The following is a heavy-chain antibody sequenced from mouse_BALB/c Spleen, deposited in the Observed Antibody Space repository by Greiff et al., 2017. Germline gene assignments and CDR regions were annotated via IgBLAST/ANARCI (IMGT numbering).Heavy chain of an antibody. CDR1: GFTFTDYY. CDR2: IRNKANGYTT. J-gene: IGHJ4*01. V-gene: IGHV7-3*02. D-gene: IGHD1-1*01. Sequence: EVMLVESGGGLVQPGGSLRLSCATSGFTFTDYYMSWVRQPPGKALEWLGFIRNKANGYTTEYSASVKGRFTISRDNSQSILYLQMNTLRAEDSATYYCARDIYRYGSSYYAMDYWGQGTSVTVSS. CDR3: ARDIYRYGSSYYAMDY.